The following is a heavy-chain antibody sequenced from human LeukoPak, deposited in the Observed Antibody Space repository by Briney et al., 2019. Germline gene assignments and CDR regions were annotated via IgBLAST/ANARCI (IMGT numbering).Heavy chain of an antibody. CDR2: IFYSGST. Sequence: PSETLSLTCTVSGGSIRSYYWSWIRQPPGKGLEWIGYIFYSGSTNYNPSLKSRVTISVDTSKNQFSLKLSSVTAADTAVYYCAREVGATLTFFDYWGQGTLVTVSS. D-gene: IGHD1-26*01. CDR1: GGSIRSYY. J-gene: IGHJ4*02. CDR3: AREVGATLTFFDY. V-gene: IGHV4-59*01.